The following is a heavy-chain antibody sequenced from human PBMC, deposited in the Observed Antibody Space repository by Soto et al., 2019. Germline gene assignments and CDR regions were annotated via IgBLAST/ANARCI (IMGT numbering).Heavy chain of an antibody. CDR3: AHRRSPATSIAVAGHNWFDP. V-gene: IGHV2-5*02. CDR2: ICWDDDK. CDR1: GFSLSTSGVG. J-gene: IGHJ5*02. Sequence: QITLKESGPTLVKPTQTLTLTCTFSGFSLSTSGVGVGWIRQPPGKALEWLALICWDDDKRYSPSLKSRLTITKDTSKNQVVLTMTNMDPVDTATYYCAHRRSPATSIAVAGHNWFDPWGQGTLVTVSS. D-gene: IGHD6-19*01.